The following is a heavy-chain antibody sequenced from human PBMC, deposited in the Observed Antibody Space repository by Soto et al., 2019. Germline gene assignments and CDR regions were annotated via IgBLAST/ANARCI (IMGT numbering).Heavy chain of an antibody. CDR3: ARDKRHYPRALEW. D-gene: IGHD3-3*01. CDR2: ITPYNGNT. V-gene: IGHV1-18*04. J-gene: IGHJ4*02. CDR1: GYTFTSFG. Sequence: QVQLVQSGAEVKKPGASVKVSCKASGYTFTSFGIGWVRQAPAQGLEWMGWITPYNGNTNYAQKVQKSVTKTKETASSTGYMELWNWNADDTPMYYCARDKRHYPRALEWWGQGTPVSVSS.